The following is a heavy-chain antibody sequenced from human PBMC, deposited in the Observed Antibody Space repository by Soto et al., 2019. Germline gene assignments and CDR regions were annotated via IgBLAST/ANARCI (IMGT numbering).Heavy chain of an antibody. J-gene: IGHJ4*02. CDR2: ISWNSAAI. CDR3: ANGPYDSSGYYNFDY. D-gene: IGHD3-22*01. CDR1: GSTFDDYA. V-gene: IGHV3-9*01. Sequence: EVQLVESGGGLVQPGRSLRLSCATSGSTFDDYAMHWVRQAPGKGLEWVSGISWNSAAIGYADSVRGRFSNSRDNAKNSMYLQMNRLRAEDTALYYCANGPYDSSGYYNFDYWGQGTLVTVSS.